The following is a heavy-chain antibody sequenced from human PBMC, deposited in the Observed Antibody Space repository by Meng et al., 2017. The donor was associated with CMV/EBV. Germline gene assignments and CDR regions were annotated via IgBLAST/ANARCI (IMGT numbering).Heavy chain of an antibody. V-gene: IGHV4-34*01. D-gene: IGHD1-26*01. J-gene: IGHJ4*02. CDR2: INHSGSN. CDR3: ARGVGATGKADY. Sequence: QVQLQQGGGGLLKPSETLSLTFAAYGGSFSGYYWSWIRQPPGKGLEWIGEINHSGSNNYNPSLKSRVTISVDTSKNQFSLKLSSVTAADTAVYYCARGVGATGKADYWGQGTLVTVSS. CDR1: GGSFSGYY.